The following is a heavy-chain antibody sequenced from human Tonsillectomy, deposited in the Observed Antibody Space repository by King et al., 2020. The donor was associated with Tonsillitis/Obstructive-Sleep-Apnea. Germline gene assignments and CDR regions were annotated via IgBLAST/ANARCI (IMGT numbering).Heavy chain of an antibody. CDR1: GGSISSSRYY. J-gene: IGHJ6*03. CDR3: ARHAPYMDNYYYYMYV. D-gene: IGHD2-2*02. CDR2: IYYNGDT. Sequence: QVQLQESGPGLVKPSETLSLSCIVSGGSISSSRYYWGWIRQPPGKGLEWIGTIYYNGDTYYHPSLKSRVTVSIDTSENQFSLKLTSETAADTAVCYCARHAPYMDNYYYYMYVWGKGTTVTVSS. V-gene: IGHV4-39*01.